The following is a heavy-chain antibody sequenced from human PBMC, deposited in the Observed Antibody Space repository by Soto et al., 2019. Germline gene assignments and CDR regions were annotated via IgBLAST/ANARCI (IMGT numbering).Heavy chain of an antibody. D-gene: IGHD5-12*01. V-gene: IGHV3-74*01. J-gene: IGHJ5*02. CDR3: ATVATTSYNWFDP. CDR2: INSAGTIT. CDR1: GFTFSTYW. Sequence: EVQLVESGGGLVQPGMSLRLSCAASGFTFSTYWMHWVRQAPGKGLVWVSRINSAGTITSYADSVKGRFTVSRDNAKNTLYLQINRLPADDTAVYYCATVATTSYNWFDPWGQGTLVTVSS.